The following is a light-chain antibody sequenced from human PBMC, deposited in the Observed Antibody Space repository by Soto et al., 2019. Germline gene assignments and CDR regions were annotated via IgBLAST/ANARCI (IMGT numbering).Light chain of an antibody. CDR2: DVT. V-gene: IGLV2-14*01. Sequence: QSVLTQPASVSGSPGQSITISCTGTSSDVGGYNYVSWYQQHPVKAPKLMIYDVTNRPPGVSNRFSGSKSGNTASLTISGLQAEDEADYYCSSYTSSSTYVFGTGTKVTV. CDR3: SSYTSSSTYV. J-gene: IGLJ1*01. CDR1: SSDVGGYNY.